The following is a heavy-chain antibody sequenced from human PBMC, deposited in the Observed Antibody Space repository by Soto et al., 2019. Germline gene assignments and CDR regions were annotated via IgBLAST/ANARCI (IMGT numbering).Heavy chain of an antibody. D-gene: IGHD6-19*01. V-gene: IGHV4-39*01. CDR2: IYYSGST. J-gene: IGHJ5*02. CDR1: GGSINSSSYF. CDR3: ARHYSSGSRNWFDP. Sequence: PSETLSLTCTVSGGSINSSSYFWGWVRQPPGKGLEWIGSIYYSGSTYYNPSLRSRVTISVDTSKNQFSLKLSSVTAADTAVFYCARHYSSGSRNWFDPWGQGTLVTVSS.